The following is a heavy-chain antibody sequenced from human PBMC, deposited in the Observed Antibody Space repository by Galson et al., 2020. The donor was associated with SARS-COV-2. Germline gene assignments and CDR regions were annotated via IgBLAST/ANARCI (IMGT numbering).Heavy chain of an antibody. J-gene: IGHJ4*02. V-gene: IGHV3-9*01. Sequence: SLKISCAASGFNFEDYAMHWVRQAPGKGLEWVSGISWNSGSIGYADSVEGRFTISRDNGKNSLYLQMNSLRAEDTALYYCAKDAYGSGSPMGYFGYWSQGTLVTVSS. CDR3: AKDAYGSGSPMGYFGY. CDR2: ISWNSGSI. D-gene: IGHD3-10*01. CDR1: GFNFEDYA.